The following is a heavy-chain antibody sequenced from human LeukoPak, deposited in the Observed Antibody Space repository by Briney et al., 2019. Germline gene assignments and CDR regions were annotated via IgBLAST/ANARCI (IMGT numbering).Heavy chain of an antibody. CDR1: GGSMSTYY. CDR3: ARGTYSSSPIPLDY. Sequence: PSETLSLTCTVSGGSMSTYYWSWIRQTPGKGLEWIGYIYYSGSTNYNPSLKSRVTISVDTSKNQFSLKVKSVTAADTAVYYCARGTYSSSPIPLDYWGQGTLVTVSS. V-gene: IGHV4-59*01. D-gene: IGHD6-6*01. CDR2: IYYSGST. J-gene: IGHJ4*02.